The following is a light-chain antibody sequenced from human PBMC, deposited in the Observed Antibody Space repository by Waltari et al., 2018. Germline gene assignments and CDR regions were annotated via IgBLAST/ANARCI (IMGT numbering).Light chain of an antibody. V-gene: IGLV3-27*01. CDR1: MLPKKY. CDR3: YSTTDNNLGV. J-gene: IGLJ1*01. Sequence: SSELTQPSSVSVSPGQTARITCSGDMLPKKYTRWFQQKPGQAPVLVLYEDSARPSGVHERLSGSMSGNTVILTISGAQVEDEADYYCYSTTDNNLGVFGPGTRVTVL. CDR2: EDS.